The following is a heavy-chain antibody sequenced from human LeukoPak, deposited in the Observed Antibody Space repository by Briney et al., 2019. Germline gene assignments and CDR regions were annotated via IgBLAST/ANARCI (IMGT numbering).Heavy chain of an antibody. Sequence: PSETLSLTCTVSGGSISSYYWSWIRQPPGKGLEWIGYIYYSGSTNYNPSLKSRVTISVDTSKNQFSLKLSSVTAADTAVYYCARGGTVNYYYYYYMDVWGKGTTVTVSS. CDR2: IYYSGST. D-gene: IGHD4-11*01. CDR1: GGSISSYY. V-gene: IGHV4-59*01. J-gene: IGHJ6*03. CDR3: ARGGTVNYYYYYYMDV.